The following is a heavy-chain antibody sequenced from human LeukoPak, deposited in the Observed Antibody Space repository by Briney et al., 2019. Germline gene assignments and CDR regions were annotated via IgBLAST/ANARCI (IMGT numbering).Heavy chain of an antibody. CDR1: GFTFSDHX. CDR3: ARSYGSGTYPFDY. Sequence: GGSLRLSCAASGFTFSDHXXXXXRQAPGQGLEWVGRTRKKVNSYTTEYAASVKSRFTISRDDSKNSLYLQMNSLKTEDTAVYYCARSYGSGTYPFDYWGQGTLVTVSS. D-gene: IGHD3-10*01. CDR2: TRKKVNSYTT. J-gene: IGHJ4*02. V-gene: IGHV3-72*01.